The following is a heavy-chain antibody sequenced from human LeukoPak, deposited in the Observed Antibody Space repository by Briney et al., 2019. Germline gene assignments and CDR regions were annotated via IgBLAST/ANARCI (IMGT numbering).Heavy chain of an antibody. CDR1: SGSISIYY. CDR3: ARGPAGYSGGDDAFDI. J-gene: IGHJ3*02. D-gene: IGHD6-19*01. V-gene: IGHV4-59*01. Sequence: PSETLSLTCTVASGSISIYYWSWFRQPPGKGLEWIGYIYHSGSTNYNPFLKGRVTMSLDTSSNHSSLKLSSVTSADTAIYYCARGPAGYSGGDDAFDIWGPGTKVAVSS. CDR2: IYHSGST.